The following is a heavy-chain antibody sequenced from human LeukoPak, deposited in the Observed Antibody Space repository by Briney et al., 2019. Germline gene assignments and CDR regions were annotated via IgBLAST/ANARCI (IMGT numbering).Heavy chain of an antibody. D-gene: IGHD1-26*01. V-gene: IGHV3-23*01. J-gene: IGHJ3*02. CDR3: SIPYLTPHSAIFLGSAFDI. Sequence: GGSLRLSCSASGFTFTNHAMNWVRQAPGKGLEWVSSITGDYATYSADPAKGRFTTSRDNSRRTVYLQIHSLGHEDTSLYHCSIPYLTPHSAIFLGSAFDIWGQGKMVTVSS. CDR1: GFTFTNHA. CDR2: ITGDYAT.